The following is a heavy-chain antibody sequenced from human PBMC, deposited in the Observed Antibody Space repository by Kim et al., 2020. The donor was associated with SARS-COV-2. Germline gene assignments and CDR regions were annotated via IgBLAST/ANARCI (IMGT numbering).Heavy chain of an antibody. V-gene: IGHV3-23*01. Sequence: GGSLRLSCAASGFTFSSYAMSWVRQAPGKGLEWVSAISGSGGSTYYADSVKGRFTISRDNSKNTLYLQMNSLRAEDTAVYYCAKDDPIYAILTGYYSPNYWGQGTLVTVSS. J-gene: IGHJ4*02. CDR3: AKDDPIYAILTGYYSPNY. D-gene: IGHD3-9*01. CDR2: ISGSGGST. CDR1: GFTFSSYA.